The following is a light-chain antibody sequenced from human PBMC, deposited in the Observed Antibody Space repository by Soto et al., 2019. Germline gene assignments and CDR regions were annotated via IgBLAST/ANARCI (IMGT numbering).Light chain of an antibody. CDR1: QGISSS. CDR3: QQRSNWPIT. J-gene: IGKJ5*01. Sequence: THSPATLSVSPGERATLSFRASQGISSSLAWYQQEPGKAPKLLIYEASTLQSGVPSRFSGRGSGTDFTLTISSLEPEDFAVYYCQQRSNWPITFGQGTRLEIK. CDR2: EAS. V-gene: IGKV1-9*01.